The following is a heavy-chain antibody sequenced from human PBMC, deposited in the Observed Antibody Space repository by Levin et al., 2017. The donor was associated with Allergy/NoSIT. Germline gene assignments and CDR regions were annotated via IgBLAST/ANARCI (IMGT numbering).Heavy chain of an antibody. J-gene: IGHJ4*02. CDR2: IDWDDDK. D-gene: IGHD5-18*01. Sequence: QTLSLTCTFSGFSLTTSAMCVSWIRRPPGKALEWLARIDWDDDKYYSTSLKTRLSISKDTSKNQVVLTMTNMDPVDTATYYCARSSPGGFSYGHHFDYWGQGTLVAVSS. CDR3: ARSSPGGFSYGHHFDY. CDR1: GFSLTTSAMC. V-gene: IGHV2-70*11.